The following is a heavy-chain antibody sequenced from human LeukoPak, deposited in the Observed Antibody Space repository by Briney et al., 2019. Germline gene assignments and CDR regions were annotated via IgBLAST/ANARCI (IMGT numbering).Heavy chain of an antibody. V-gene: IGHV4-30-4*08. D-gene: IGHD3-10*01. CDR3: ARDRGSGTVDY. CDR1: GGSMSSGDYY. Sequence: PSETLSLTCTVSGGSMSSGDYYWSWIRQPPGKGLEWIGYIYYSGSTYYNPSLKSRVTISVDTSKNQFSLKLSSVTAADTAVYYCARDRGSGTVDYWGQGTLVTVSS. CDR2: IYYSGST. J-gene: IGHJ4*02.